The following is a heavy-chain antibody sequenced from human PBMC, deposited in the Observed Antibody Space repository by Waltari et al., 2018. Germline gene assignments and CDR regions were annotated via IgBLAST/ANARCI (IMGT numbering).Heavy chain of an antibody. CDR2: IYYSGST. Sequence: QLQLQESGPGLVXPSETLSLTCTVSGGSXXXXSYYWGWIRQPPGKGLEWIGSIYYSGSTYYNPSLKSRVTISVXTSKNQFSLKLSSXXAADTAVYXCARRRVXAATPFDYWGQGTLVXXSX. J-gene: IGHJ4*02. V-gene: IGHV4-39*07. CDR3: ARRRVXAATPFDY. CDR1: GGSXXXXSYY.